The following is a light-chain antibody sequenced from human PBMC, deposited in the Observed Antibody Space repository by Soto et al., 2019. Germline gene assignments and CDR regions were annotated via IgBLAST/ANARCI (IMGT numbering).Light chain of an antibody. Sequence: QSVLTQPASVSGSPGQSITISCTGTRSDVGGYNYVSWYQQHPGKAPKLMIYDVSNRPSGVSNRFSGSKSGNTASLTISGLQAEDEADYYCSSYASSNPRVFGTGTKLTVL. V-gene: IGLV2-14*01. CDR2: DVS. J-gene: IGLJ1*01. CDR1: RSDVGGYNY. CDR3: SSYASSNPRV.